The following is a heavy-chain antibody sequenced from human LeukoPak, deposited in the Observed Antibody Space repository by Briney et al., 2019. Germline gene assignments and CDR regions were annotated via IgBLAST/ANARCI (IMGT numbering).Heavy chain of an antibody. D-gene: IGHD3-10*01. Sequence: GGSLRLSCAASGFSVSANHMSWVRQAPGKGLEWVSVIYSGGSTYSTESVKGRFTMSRDNAKNSLYLQMNSLRTEDTAVYYCTRDPRVLDYWGQGTLVTVSS. CDR1: GFSVSANH. V-gene: IGHV3-53*01. CDR2: IYSGGST. CDR3: TRDPRVLDY. J-gene: IGHJ4*02.